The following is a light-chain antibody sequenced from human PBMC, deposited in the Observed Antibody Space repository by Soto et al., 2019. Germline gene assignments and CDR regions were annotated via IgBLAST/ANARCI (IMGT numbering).Light chain of an antibody. J-gene: IGKJ1*01. CDR3: QQYNTEEWT. V-gene: IGKV1-9*01. CDR1: DDITNY. Sequence: IQLTQSPSSLSASVGDRVTVTCRASDDITNYLAWYQQKAGKAPKLLIYDASTLYSGVPSRFSGSGSGTEFTLTISSLQPDDFATYYCQQYNTEEWTFGQGTKVEIK. CDR2: DAS.